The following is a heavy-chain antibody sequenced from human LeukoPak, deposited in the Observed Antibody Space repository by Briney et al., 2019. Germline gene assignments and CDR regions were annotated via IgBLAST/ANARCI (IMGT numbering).Heavy chain of an antibody. CDR1: GFTFSNYW. D-gene: IGHD1-26*01. J-gene: IGHJ6*03. V-gene: IGHV3-74*01. CDR3: ARVSSGSYFGYYYYYMDV. CDR2: INSDGSST. Sequence: GGSLRLSCAASGFTFSNYWMHWVRQAPGKGLVWVSRINSDGSSTSYADSVKGRFTISRDNAKNTQYLQMNSLRAEDTAVYYCARVSSGSYFGYYYYYMDVWGKGTTVTVSS.